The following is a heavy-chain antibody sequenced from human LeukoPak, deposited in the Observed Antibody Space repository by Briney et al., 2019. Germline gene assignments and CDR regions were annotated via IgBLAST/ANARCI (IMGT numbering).Heavy chain of an antibody. CDR1: GYTFTSYD. Sequence: ASVKVSCKASGYTFTSYDINWVRQATGQGLEWMGWMNPNSGNTGYAQKFQGRVTMTRNTSISTAYMELSSLRSEDTAVYYCALLLRYFDWPTYDAFDIWGQGTMVTVSS. CDR2: MNPNSGNT. J-gene: IGHJ3*02. CDR3: ALLLRYFDWPTYDAFDI. D-gene: IGHD3-9*01. V-gene: IGHV1-8*01.